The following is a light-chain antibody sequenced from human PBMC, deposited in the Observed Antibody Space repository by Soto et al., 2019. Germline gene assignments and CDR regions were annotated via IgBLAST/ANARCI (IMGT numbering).Light chain of an antibody. J-gene: IGLJ1*01. CDR1: SSDVGRYDY. Sequence: QSALTQPRSVSGSPGQSVTIACTGTSSDVGRYDYVSWYQQHPGEAPKLVVYDVTNRPSGVPDRFSGSKSGNTASLTISGLQDEDEADYYCCSYAGIYSYVFGTGTKLTVL. CDR3: CSYAGIYSYV. V-gene: IGLV2-11*01. CDR2: DVT.